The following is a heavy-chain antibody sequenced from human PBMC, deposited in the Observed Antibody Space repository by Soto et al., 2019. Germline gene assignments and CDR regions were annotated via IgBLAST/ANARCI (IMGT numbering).Heavy chain of an antibody. D-gene: IGHD2-15*01. Sequence: EVQLLESGGGLVQPGGSLRLSCAASGFTFRNYAMSWVRQAPGKGLEWVSNLSGSGVSTYYADSVKGRFTISRDNSKNTLYLQMTSLRAEDTAIYYCAKDSVRSCDDVACCCSGDDVLDLWGQGTMVTVSS. V-gene: IGHV3-23*01. CDR3: AKDSVRSCDDVACCCSGDDVLDL. CDR1: GFTFRNYA. CDR2: LSGSGVST. J-gene: IGHJ3*01.